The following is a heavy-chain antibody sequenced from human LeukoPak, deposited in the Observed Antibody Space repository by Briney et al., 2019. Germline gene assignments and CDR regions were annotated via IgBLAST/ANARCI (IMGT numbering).Heavy chain of an antibody. CDR1: GFTFSSYA. V-gene: IGHV3-23*01. CDR3: AKDPSSGWYIGGFDY. CDR2: ISGNGDGT. D-gene: IGHD6-19*01. Sequence: PGGSLRLSCAASGFTFSSYAMSWVRQAPGKVLEWVSGISGNGDGTYYADSVKGRFTISRDNSKNTLYLQVNSLRAEDTAVYYCAKDPSSGWYIGGFDYWGQGTLVTVSS. J-gene: IGHJ4*02.